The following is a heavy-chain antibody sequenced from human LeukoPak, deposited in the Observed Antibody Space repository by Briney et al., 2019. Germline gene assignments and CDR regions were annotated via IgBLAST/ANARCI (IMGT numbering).Heavy chain of an antibody. D-gene: IGHD3-22*01. Sequence: KPSETLSLTCAVYGGSFSGYYWSWIRQPPGKGLEWIGYIHYSGSTHYNPSLKSRVTISVDTSKNQFSLKLSSVTAADTAVYYCARDKYYYDSSGGGYYFDYWGQGTLVTVSS. V-gene: IGHV4-59*12. J-gene: IGHJ4*02. CDR1: GGSFSGYY. CDR3: ARDKYYYDSSGGGYYFDY. CDR2: IHYSGST.